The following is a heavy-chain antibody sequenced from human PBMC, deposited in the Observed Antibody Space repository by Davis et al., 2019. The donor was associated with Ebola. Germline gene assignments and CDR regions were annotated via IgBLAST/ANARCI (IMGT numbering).Heavy chain of an antibody. CDR1: GFTFSAHW. J-gene: IGHJ4*02. CDR2: ISPDGTNT. CDR3: ASASGFLQFDHFDF. Sequence: GESLKISCAASGFTFSAHWIHWVRQAPGKGLVWVSRISPDGTNTAYADSVNGRLAISRDNAKTSLYLQMNSLGADATATYHCASASGFLQFDHFDFWGQGTLVTVSS. D-gene: IGHD3-22*01. V-gene: IGHV3-74*01.